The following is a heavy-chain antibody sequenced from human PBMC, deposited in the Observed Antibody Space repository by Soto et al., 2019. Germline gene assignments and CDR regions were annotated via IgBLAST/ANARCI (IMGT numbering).Heavy chain of an antibody. Sequence: GGSLRLSCAASGFTFSSYGMHWVRQAPGKGLEWVAVIWYDGSNKYYADSVKGRFTISRDNSKNTLHLQMNSLRAEDTAVYYCARAGSGWSYYYYYYGMDVWGQGTTVTVSS. V-gene: IGHV3-33*01. D-gene: IGHD6-19*01. CDR3: ARAGSGWSYYYYYYGMDV. CDR2: IWYDGSNK. CDR1: GFTFSSYG. J-gene: IGHJ6*02.